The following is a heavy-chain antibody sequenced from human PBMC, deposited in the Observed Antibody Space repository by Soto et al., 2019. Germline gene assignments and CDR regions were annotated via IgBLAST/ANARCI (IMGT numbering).Heavy chain of an antibody. CDR2: IYYSGST. D-gene: IGHD3-22*01. J-gene: IGHJ6*02. V-gene: IGHV4-39*01. CDR3: ASLHYYDSSGYYLVYYCYGMDV. Sequence: SETLSLTCTVSGGSISSSSYYWGWIRQPPGKGLEWIGSIYYSGSTYYNPSLKSRVTISVDTSKNQFSLKLSSVTAADTAVYYCASLHYYDSSGYYLVYYCYGMDVWGQGTTVTVSS. CDR1: GGSISSSSYY.